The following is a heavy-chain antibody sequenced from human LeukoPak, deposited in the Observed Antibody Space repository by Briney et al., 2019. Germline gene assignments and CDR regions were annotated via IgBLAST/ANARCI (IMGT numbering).Heavy chain of an antibody. D-gene: IGHD3-10*01. CDR1: RFTFDEYG. Sequence: GSLRLSCAASRFTFDEYGMSWVRQTAGKGLEWIGYIYYSGSTNYNPSLKSRVTISVDRTKNHFSLKLSSVTAADTAVYYCARRGRIMVRGVIIRRHYYYYYMDVWGKGTTVTISS. V-gene: IGHV4-59*12. J-gene: IGHJ6*03. CDR3: ARRGRIMVRGVIIRRHYYYYYMDV. CDR2: IYYSGST.